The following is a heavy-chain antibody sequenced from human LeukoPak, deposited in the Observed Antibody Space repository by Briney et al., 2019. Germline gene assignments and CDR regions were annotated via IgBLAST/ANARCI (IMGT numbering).Heavy chain of an antibody. CDR2: ISSDGSAI. V-gene: IGHV3-48*03. Sequence: GSLRLSCVASGFTFRSYEMNWVRQAPGKGLEWLSYISSDGSAIYYADSVKGRFTISRDNSKNTLYLQMNSLRAEDTAVYYCARDAPGQWLAFDYWGQGTLVTVSS. D-gene: IGHD6-19*01. CDR3: ARDAPGQWLAFDY. CDR1: GFTFRSYE. J-gene: IGHJ4*02.